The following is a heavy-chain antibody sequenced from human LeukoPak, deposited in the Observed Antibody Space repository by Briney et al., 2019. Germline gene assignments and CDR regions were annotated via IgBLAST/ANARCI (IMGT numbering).Heavy chain of an antibody. V-gene: IGHV4-61*08. Sequence: SQTLSLTCTVSGGSISSRGYYWGWIRQPPGKGLEWTGQVFYTGTTTYNPSPKSRVTISVDTSKNQFSLNLRSVTAADTAMYFCARDLYCIDGVRQRRWYFDLWGRGTLVTVSS. J-gene: IGHJ2*01. CDR3: ARDLYCIDGVRQRRWYFDL. D-gene: IGHD2-8*01. CDR2: VFYTGTT. CDR1: GGSISSRGYY.